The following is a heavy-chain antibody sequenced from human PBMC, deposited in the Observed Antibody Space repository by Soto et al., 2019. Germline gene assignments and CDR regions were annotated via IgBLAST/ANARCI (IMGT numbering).Heavy chain of an antibody. CDR2: ISSSSNVI. CDR3: ATSVGASGYEFY. CDR1: GFTFISYS. V-gene: IGHV3-48*02. J-gene: IGHJ4*02. D-gene: IGHD5-12*01. Sequence: AGGSLRLSCVASGFTFISYSMNWVRQAPGQGLEWVSYISSSSNVIYYADSVKGRFTISRDNAKNSLYLQMNSLRDEDTAVYYCATSVGASGYEFYWGQGTLVTVS.